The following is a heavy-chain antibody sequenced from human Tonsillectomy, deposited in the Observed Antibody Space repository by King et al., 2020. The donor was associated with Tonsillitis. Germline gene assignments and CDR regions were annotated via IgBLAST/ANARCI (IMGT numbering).Heavy chain of an antibody. D-gene: IGHD3-3*01. CDR3: ARETSYDFWSGYPNWFDP. J-gene: IGHJ5*02. V-gene: IGHV4-61*02. CDR2: IYTSGST. CDR1: GGSISSGSYY. Sequence: VQLQESGPGLVKPSQTLSLTCNVSGGSISSGSYYWSWIRQPAGKGLEWIGRIYTSGSTNYNPSLKSRVTMSVATSKNQFSLKLSPVTAADTAVYYCARETSYDFWSGYPNWFDPWGQGTLVTVSS.